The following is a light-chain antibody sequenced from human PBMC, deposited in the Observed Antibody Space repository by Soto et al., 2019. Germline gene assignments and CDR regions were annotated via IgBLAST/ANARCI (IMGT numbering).Light chain of an antibody. V-gene: IGLV2-23*01. J-gene: IGLJ2*01. Sequence: QSALTQPASVSGSPGQSITISCTGTSSDVGSYNVVSWYQQHPGKAPKLMIYEGNKRPAGVSNRFSGSKSGNTASLTIPRLQAEDEADYDCCSYAGQRVVFGGGTKLTVL. CDR2: EGN. CDR3: CSYAGQRVV. CDR1: SSDVGSYNV.